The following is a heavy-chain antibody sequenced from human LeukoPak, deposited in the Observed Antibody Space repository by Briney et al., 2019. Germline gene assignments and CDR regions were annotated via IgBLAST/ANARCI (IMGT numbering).Heavy chain of an antibody. V-gene: IGHV3-30*02. Sequence: GGSLRLSCAASGFTFSSYGMHWVRQAPGKGVGWVAFIRYDGSNKYYADSVKGRFTISGDNSKNTLYLQMNRLRAEDTAVYYCAKNTFSGYYYMDVWGKGTTVTVSS. CDR1: GFTFSSYG. CDR3: AKNTFSGYYYMDV. J-gene: IGHJ6*03. D-gene: IGHD3-16*01. CDR2: IRYDGSNK.